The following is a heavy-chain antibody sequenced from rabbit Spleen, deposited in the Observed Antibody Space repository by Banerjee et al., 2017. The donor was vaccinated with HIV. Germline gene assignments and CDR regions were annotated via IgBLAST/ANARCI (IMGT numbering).Heavy chain of an antibody. CDR2: IDSGSSGFT. Sequence: QQQLEESGGGLVKPEGSLTLTCKASGVSFSDKDVMCWVRQAPGKGLEWIACIDSGSSGFTYFATWAKGRFTISKTSSTTVTLQMTRLTAADTATYFCARDLTGVIGWNFGWWGQGTLVTVS. D-gene: IGHD4-1*01. CDR3: ARDLTGVIGWNFGW. J-gene: IGHJ3*01. V-gene: IGHV1S45*01. CDR1: GVSFSDKDV.